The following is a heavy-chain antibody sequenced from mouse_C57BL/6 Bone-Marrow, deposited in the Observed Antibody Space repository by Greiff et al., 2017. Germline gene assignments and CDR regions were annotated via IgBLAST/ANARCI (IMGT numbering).Heavy chain of an antibody. V-gene: IGHV5-17*01. D-gene: IGHD2-1*01. CDR2: ISSGSSTI. J-gene: IGHJ3*01. CDR1: GFTFSDYG. Sequence: EVMLVESGGGLVKPGGSLKLSCAASGFTFSDYGMHWVRQAPEKGLEWVAYISSGSSTIYYADTVKGRFTISRDNAKNTLFLQMTSLRSEDTAMDYGARPGGNYVLRFAYWGQGTLVTVSA. CDR3: ARPGGNYVLRFAY.